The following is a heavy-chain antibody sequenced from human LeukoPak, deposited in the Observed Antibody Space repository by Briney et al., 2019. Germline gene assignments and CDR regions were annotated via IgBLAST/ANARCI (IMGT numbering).Heavy chain of an antibody. Sequence: GESVKISCKGSGYSFTSYWIGWVRQMPGKGLEWMGIICPGDSDTRYSPSFQGQVTISADKSISTAYLQWSSLKASDTAMYYCARLPFDILTGYYFDYWGQGTLVTVSS. V-gene: IGHV5-51*01. D-gene: IGHD3-9*01. J-gene: IGHJ4*02. CDR3: ARLPFDILTGYYFDY. CDR1: GYSFTSYW. CDR2: ICPGDSDT.